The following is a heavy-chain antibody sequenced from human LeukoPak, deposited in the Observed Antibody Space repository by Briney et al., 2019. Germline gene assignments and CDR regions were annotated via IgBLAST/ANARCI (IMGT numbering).Heavy chain of an antibody. Sequence: SETLSLTCTVSGGSISSSSYYWGWIRQPPGKGLEWIGSIYYSGSTYYNPSLKSRVTISVDTSKNQFSLKLSSVTAAGTAVYYCARDLNRDIVVVPAAPLGYMDVWGKGTTVTVSS. CDR3: ARDLNRDIVVVPAAPLGYMDV. CDR2: IYYSGST. CDR1: GGSISSSSYY. V-gene: IGHV4-39*07. J-gene: IGHJ6*03. D-gene: IGHD2-2*01.